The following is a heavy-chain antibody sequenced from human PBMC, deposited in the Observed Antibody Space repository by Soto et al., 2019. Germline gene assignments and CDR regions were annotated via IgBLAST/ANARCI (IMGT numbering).Heavy chain of an antibody. Sequence: GGPVKVSCKASGYTLTRYSIHWVRQAPRQRLEWMGWINAGNGNTKFSQKFQGRVTITRDTSASTAYMELRGLRSEDTAVYYCAILGTYYFDNSDNYFDFWGQGTLVTVSS. CDR3: AILGTYYFDNSDNYFDF. J-gene: IGHJ4*02. CDR2: INAGNGNT. D-gene: IGHD3-22*01. V-gene: IGHV1-3*01. CDR1: GYTLTRYS.